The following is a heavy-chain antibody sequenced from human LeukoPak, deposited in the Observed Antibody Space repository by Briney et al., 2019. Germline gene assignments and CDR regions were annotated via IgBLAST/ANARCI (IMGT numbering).Heavy chain of an antibody. J-gene: IGHJ4*02. CDR3: AKYRPRAVRGVIGIDYFDY. CDR1: GFTFSSYG. V-gene: IGHV3-23*01. CDR2: ISGSGGST. D-gene: IGHD3-10*01. Sequence: GGSLRLSCAASGFTFSSYGMSWVRQAPGKGLEWVSAISGSGGSTYYADSVKGRFTISRDNSKNTLYLQMNSLRAEDTAVYYCAKYRPRAVRGVIGIDYFDYWGQGTLVTVSS.